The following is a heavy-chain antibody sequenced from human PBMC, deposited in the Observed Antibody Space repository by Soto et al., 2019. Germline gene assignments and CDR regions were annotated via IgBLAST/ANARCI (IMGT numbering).Heavy chain of an antibody. D-gene: IGHD3-10*01. V-gene: IGHV1-18*01. J-gene: IGHJ6*02. CDR2: ISAYNGNT. CDR3: AREETYYYGSGSRLYYYYYYRMDV. Sequence: ASVKVSCKASGYTFTSYGISWVRQAPGQGLEWMGWISAYNGNTNYAQKLQGRVTMTTDTSTSTAYMELRSLRSDDTAVYYCAREETYYYGSGSRLYYYYYYRMDVWGQGTTVTVSS. CDR1: GYTFTSYG.